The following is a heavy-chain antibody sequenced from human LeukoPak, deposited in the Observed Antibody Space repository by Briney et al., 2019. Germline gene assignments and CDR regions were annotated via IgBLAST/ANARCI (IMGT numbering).Heavy chain of an antibody. Sequence: GGSLRLSCVASGFTFSTNYMTWVRQAPGKGLEWVSVIHSGGTTYYADSVKGRFTISRDNSKNSLYLEMNSLRAEDTAVYFCARNGYNSGWYRHWGQGTLVTVSS. CDR1: GFTFSTNY. J-gene: IGHJ4*02. CDR3: ARNGYNSGWYRH. D-gene: IGHD6-19*01. V-gene: IGHV3-66*01. CDR2: IHSGGTT.